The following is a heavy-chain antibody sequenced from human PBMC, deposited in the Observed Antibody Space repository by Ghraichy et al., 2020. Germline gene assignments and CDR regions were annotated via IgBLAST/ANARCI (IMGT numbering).Heavy chain of an antibody. D-gene: IGHD1-26*01. CDR2: ISGSGGST. CDR1: GFTFSSYA. V-gene: IGHV3-23*01. J-gene: IGHJ4*02. Sequence: LTCAASGFTFSSYAMSWVRQAPGKGLEWVSAISGSGGSTYYADSVKGRFTISRDNSKNTLYLQMNSLRAEDTAVYYCAKRKIVGATLDYWGQGTLVTVSS. CDR3: AKRKIVGATLDY.